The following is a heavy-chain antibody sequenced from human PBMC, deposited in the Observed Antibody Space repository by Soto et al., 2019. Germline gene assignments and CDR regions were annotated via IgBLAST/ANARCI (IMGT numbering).Heavy chain of an antibody. V-gene: IGHV3-33*01. CDR2: IWYDGSNK. J-gene: IGHJ1*01. Sequence: GGSLRLSCAASGFTFSSYGMHWVRQAPGKGLEWVAVIWYDGSNKYYADSVKGRFTISRDNSKNTLYLQMNSLRAEDTAVYYCARADLLNYYDSSGYYTDAEYFQHWGQGTLVTVSS. D-gene: IGHD3-22*01. CDR3: ARADLLNYYDSSGYYTDAEYFQH. CDR1: GFTFSSYG.